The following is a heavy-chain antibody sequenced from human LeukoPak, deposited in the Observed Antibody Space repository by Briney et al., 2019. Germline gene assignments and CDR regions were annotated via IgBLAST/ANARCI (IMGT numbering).Heavy chain of an antibody. CDR2: IYYSGST. J-gene: IGHJ3*02. V-gene: IGHV4-39*01. CDR1: GGSISSSSYY. Sequence: PSETLSLTCTVSGGSISSSSYYWGWTRQPPGKGLEWIGSIYYSGSTYYNPSLKSRVTISVDTSKNQFSLKLSSVTAADTAVYYCATSFVSVGAFDIWGQGTMVTVSS. D-gene: IGHD1-26*01. CDR3: ATSFVSVGAFDI.